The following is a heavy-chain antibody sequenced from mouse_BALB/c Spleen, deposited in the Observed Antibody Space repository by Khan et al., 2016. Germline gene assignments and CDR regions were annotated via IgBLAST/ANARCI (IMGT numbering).Heavy chain of an antibody. CDR1: GFTFSSFG. Sequence: EVELVESGGGLVQPGGSRKLSCAASGFTFSSFGMHWVRQAPEKGLEWVTYISSVSSTIFYADTVKGRFSISRDHSKNTLFLQMTSLRSEDTAMYYCAIRGIYDYFNSCQFYAMDDCGQGTSVTVSS. CDR3: AIRGIYDYFNSCQFYAMDD. D-gene: IGHD1-1*01. J-gene: IGHJ4*01. CDR2: ISSVSSTI. V-gene: IGHV5-17*02.